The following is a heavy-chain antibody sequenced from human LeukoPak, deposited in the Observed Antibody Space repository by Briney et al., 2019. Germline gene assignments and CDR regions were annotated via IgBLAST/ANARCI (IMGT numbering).Heavy chain of an antibody. V-gene: IGHV3-48*01. CDR3: ARGKGSYEYYFDY. D-gene: IGHD1-26*01. Sequence: GGSLRLSCVASGFTISNYRMNWVRQAPGKGLEWVSNISSSSSSIFYADPVKGRFTISRDNVKNSLDLQMNSLRAEDTGVYYCARGKGSYEYYFDYWGQGTLVTVSS. J-gene: IGHJ4*02. CDR2: ISSSSSSI. CDR1: GFTISNYR.